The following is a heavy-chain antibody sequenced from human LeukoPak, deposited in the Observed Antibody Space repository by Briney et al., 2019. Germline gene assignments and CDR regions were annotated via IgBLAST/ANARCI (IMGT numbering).Heavy chain of an antibody. V-gene: IGHV4-38-2*02. J-gene: IGHJ4*02. CDR1: GYSISSGYY. Sequence: SETLSLTCTVSGYSISSGYYWGWIRQPPGKGLEWLGSIYHSGSTYYNPSLKSRVTISVDTSKNQFSLKLSSVTAADTAVYYCARDGTYYGILTGYQPPDYWGQGTLVTVSS. CDR2: IYHSGST. D-gene: IGHD3-9*01. CDR3: ARDGTYYGILTGYQPPDY.